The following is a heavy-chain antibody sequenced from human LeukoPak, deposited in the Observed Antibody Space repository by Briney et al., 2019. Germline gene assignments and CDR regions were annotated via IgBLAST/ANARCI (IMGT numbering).Heavy chain of an antibody. CDR1: GHTLTELS. V-gene: IGHV1-24*01. CDR3: ATNYGSGSISPPVYYYYGMDV. Sequence: ASVKVSCKVSGHTLTELSMHWVRQAPGKGLEWMGGFDPEDGETIYAQKFQGRVTMTEDTSTDTAYMELSSLRSEDTAVYYCATNYGSGSISPPVYYYYGMDVWGQGTTVTVSS. D-gene: IGHD3-10*01. CDR2: FDPEDGET. J-gene: IGHJ6*02.